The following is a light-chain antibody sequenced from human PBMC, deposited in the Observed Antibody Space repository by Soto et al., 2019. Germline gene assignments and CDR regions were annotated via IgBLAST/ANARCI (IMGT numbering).Light chain of an antibody. J-gene: IGLJ3*02. V-gene: IGLV2-14*01. CDR1: GSDIGGYKY. CDR2: DVS. Sequence: QSVLAQPASVSGSPGQSITISCTGTGSDIGGYKYVSWYQQHPGRAPKLMIYDVSKRPLGVSYRFSGSKSGNTASLTISGLQTEDEADYYCSSSTSITVKFGGGTKVTVL. CDR3: SSSTSITVK.